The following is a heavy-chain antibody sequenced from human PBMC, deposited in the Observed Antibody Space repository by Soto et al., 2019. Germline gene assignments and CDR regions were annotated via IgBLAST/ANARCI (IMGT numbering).Heavy chain of an antibody. Sequence: SETLSLTCTVSGGSISSSSYYWGWIRQPPGKGLEWIGSIYYSGSTYYNPSLKSRVTISVDTSKNQFSLKLSSVTAADTAVYYCASLFSRVVVITTSPYYYYGMDVWGQGTTVTVSS. J-gene: IGHJ6*02. V-gene: IGHV4-39*01. CDR3: ASLFSRVVVITTSPYYYYGMDV. CDR2: IYYSGST. D-gene: IGHD3-22*01. CDR1: GGSISSSSYY.